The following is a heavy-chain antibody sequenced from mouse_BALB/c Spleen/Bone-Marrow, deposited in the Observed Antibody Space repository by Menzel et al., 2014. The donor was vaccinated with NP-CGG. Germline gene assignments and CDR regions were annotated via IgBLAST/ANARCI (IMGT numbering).Heavy chain of an antibody. CDR2: INPDSSTI. D-gene: IGHD1-1*01. CDR3: ARLSYYGRFAY. Sequence: EVKLVESGGGLVQPGGSLKLSCAASGFDFSRYWMSWVRQAPGKGLEWIGEINPDSSTINYTPSLKDKFIISRDNAKNTLYLQMSKVSSEDTALYYCARLSYYGRFAYWGQGTLVTVSA. CDR1: GFDFSRYW. V-gene: IGHV4-1*02. J-gene: IGHJ3*01.